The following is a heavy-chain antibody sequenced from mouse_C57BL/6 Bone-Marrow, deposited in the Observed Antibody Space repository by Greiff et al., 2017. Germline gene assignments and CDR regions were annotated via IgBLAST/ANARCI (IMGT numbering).Heavy chain of an antibody. D-gene: IGHD1-1*01. CDR3: ASLLLRYWYFDV. CDR1: GYSITSGYY. Sequence: VQLKESGPGLVKPSQSLSLTCSVTGYSITSGYYWNWIRQFPGNKLEWMGYISYDGSNNYNPHLKNRISITRDTSKNQFFLKLNSVTTEDTATYYCASLLLRYWYFDVWGTGTTVTVSS. J-gene: IGHJ1*03. CDR2: ISYDGSN. V-gene: IGHV3-6*01.